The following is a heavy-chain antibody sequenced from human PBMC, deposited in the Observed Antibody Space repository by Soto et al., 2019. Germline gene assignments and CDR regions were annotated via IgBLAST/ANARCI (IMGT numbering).Heavy chain of an antibody. J-gene: IGHJ4*02. CDR2: IYHSGST. V-gene: IGHV4-30-2*01. Sequence: KPSETLSLTCAVSGGSISSGDYSWSWIRQPPGKGLEWIGYIYHSGSTYYNPSLKSRVTISVDRSKNQFSLKLTSLTAADTAVYFCARSTPMATNFDFWGQGTLVTSPQ. CDR1: GGSISSGDYS. D-gene: IGHD5-18*01. CDR3: ARSTPMATNFDF.